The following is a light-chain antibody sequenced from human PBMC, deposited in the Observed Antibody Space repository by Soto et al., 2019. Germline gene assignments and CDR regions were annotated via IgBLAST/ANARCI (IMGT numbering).Light chain of an antibody. V-gene: IGKV3-11*01. J-gene: IGKJ2*01. CDR1: QSVSSY. CDR3: QQRNNWPPLYT. Sequence: EIVLTQSPATLSLSPGERATLSCRASQSVSSYLAWYQQTPGQAPRLLIYDASNRATGIPDRFSGSGSGTDFTLTISSLEPEDLGVYFCQQRNNWPPLYTFGQGTKLEIK. CDR2: DAS.